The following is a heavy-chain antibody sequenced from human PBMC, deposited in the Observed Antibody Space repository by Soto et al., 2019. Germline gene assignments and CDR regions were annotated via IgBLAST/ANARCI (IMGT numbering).Heavy chain of an antibody. J-gene: IGHJ5*02. CDR2: INAGNGNT. CDR1: GYTFTSYA. CDR3: ARAREGDWFDP. V-gene: IGHV1-3*01. Sequence: ASVKVSCKASGYTFTSYAMHWVRQAPGQRLEWMGWINAGNGNTKYSQKFQGRVTITRDTSASTAYMELRSLRSDDTAVYYCARAREGDWFDPWGQGTLVTVSS. D-gene: IGHD1-26*01.